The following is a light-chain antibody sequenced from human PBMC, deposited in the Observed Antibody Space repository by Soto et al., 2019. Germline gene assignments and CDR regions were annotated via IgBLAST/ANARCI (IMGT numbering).Light chain of an antibody. J-gene: IGLJ2*01. Sequence: QSVLTQPPSVSGAPGQRVTITCTGSSSNIGGGHDVKWYQQRPGTAPKLLNLVTTSRASRHSGSRSGSSASLAITGLQADDEADYYCQSYDSGLRVSIFGGGTKLTVL. V-gene: IGLV1-40*01. CDR3: QSYDSGLRVSI. CDR1: SSNIGGGHD. CDR2: VTT.